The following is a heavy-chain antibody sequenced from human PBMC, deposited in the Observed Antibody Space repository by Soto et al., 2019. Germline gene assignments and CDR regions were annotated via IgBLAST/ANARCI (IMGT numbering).Heavy chain of an antibody. D-gene: IGHD1-7*01. V-gene: IGHV3-33*01. Sequence: QVQLVESGGGVVQPGRSLRLSCAASGFTFSSYGMHWVRQAPGKGLEWVAVIWYDGSNKYYADSVKGRFTISRDNSKNTLYLQMNSLRAEDTAVYYCARDLELEGYYYGIDVWGQGTTVTVSS. CDR2: IWYDGSNK. J-gene: IGHJ6*02. CDR1: GFTFSSYG. CDR3: ARDLELEGYYYGIDV.